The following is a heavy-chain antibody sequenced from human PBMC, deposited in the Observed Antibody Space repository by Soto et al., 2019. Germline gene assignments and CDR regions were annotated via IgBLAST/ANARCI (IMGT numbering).Heavy chain of an antibody. V-gene: IGHV4-59*01. Sequence: TSETLSLTCTVSGGSISSYYWSWIRQPPGKGLEWIGYIYYSGSTNYNPSLKSRVTISVDTSKNQFSLKLSSVTAADTAVYYCARDNLGFMGMDVWGQGTTVT. CDR1: GGSISSYY. D-gene: IGHD3-16*01. J-gene: IGHJ6*02. CDR3: ARDNLGFMGMDV. CDR2: IYYSGST.